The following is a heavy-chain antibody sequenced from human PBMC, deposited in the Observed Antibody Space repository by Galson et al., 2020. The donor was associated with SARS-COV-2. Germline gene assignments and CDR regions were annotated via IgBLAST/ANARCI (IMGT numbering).Heavy chain of an antibody. J-gene: IGHJ2*01. CDR1: GGSINTGGFY. Sequence: SETLSLTCTVSGGSINTGGFYWSWIRQPAGKGLEWIGRIYTTGSTNYNPSLKSRLTISVDTSQNQFSLNLNSVTAADTAVYYCARGTITESHWFFDLWGRGNLVTVSS. CDR2: IYTTGST. CDR3: ARGTITESHWFFDL. D-gene: IGHD3-10*01. V-gene: IGHV4-61*02.